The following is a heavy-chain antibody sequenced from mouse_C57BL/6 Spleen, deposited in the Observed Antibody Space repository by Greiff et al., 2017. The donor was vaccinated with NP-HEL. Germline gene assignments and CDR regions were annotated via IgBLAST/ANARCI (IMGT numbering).Heavy chain of an antibody. D-gene: IGHD2-2*01. J-gene: IGHJ3*01. CDR3: AREDYYGYPFAY. CDR2: INYDGSST. Sequence: EVKLMESEGGLVQPGSSMKLSCTASGFTFSDYYMAWVRQVPEKGLEWVANINYDGSSTYYLDSLKSRFIISRDNAKNILYLQMSSLKSEDTATYYCAREDYYGYPFAYWGQGTLVTVSA. V-gene: IGHV5-16*01. CDR1: GFTFSDYY.